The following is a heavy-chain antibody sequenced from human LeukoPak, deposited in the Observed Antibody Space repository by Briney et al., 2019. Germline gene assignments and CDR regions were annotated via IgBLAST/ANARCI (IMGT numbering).Heavy chain of an antibody. CDR3: AKGILRRYFDY. CDR2: ISDSGGST. V-gene: IGHV3-23*01. J-gene: IGHJ4*02. CDR1: GFSFSSYA. Sequence: PGGSLRLSCAASGFSFSSYAMSWVCQAPGKGLEWVSAISDSGGSTYYADSVKGRFTISRDNSKNTLYLQMNSLRAEDTAVYYCAKGILRRYFDYWGQGTLVTVSS. D-gene: IGHD4-17*01.